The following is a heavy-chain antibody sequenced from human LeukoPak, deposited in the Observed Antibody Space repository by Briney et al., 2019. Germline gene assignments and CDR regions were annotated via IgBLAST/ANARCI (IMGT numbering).Heavy chain of an antibody. CDR1: GYSFTGYY. J-gene: IGHJ6*02. Sequence: ASVKVSCKASGYSFTGYYIYWVRQAPGQGLEWMGWINPNSGGTNYAQKFQGWVTMTRDTSISTAYMELSRLRSDDTAVYYCGRWSGGSAWKYHNGMDVWGQGTTVTVSS. V-gene: IGHV1-2*04. D-gene: IGHD6-19*01. CDR2: INPNSGGT. CDR3: GRWSGGSAWKYHNGMDV.